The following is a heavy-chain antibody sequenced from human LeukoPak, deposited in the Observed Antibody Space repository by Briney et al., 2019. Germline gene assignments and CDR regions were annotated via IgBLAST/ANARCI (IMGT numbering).Heavy chain of an antibody. CDR1: SGSISGYY. J-gene: IGHJ4*02. V-gene: IGHV4-4*07. CDR3: ARGGLLIHGWYLDY. D-gene: IGHD6-19*01. CDR2: VFISGIT. Sequence: SETLSLTCTAYSGSISGYYWSRIRQPPGKGLEWIGRVFISGITNINPSLRSRVTMSVDTSKNQFSLRLSSVTVADTAVYYCARGGLLIHGWYLDYWGQGALVSVSS.